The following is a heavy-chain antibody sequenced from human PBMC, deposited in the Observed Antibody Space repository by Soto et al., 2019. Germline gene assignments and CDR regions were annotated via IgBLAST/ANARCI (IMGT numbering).Heavy chain of an antibody. CDR1: GYTFTSYA. D-gene: IGHD6-19*01. CDR3: ARGSGWYPPFDY. V-gene: IGHV1-3*05. Sequence: QVQLVQSGAEEKKPGASVKVSYKASGYTFTSYAMHWVRQAPGQRLEWMGWINAGNGNTKYSQKFQGRVTITRDTSASTAYMELSSLRSEDTAVYYCARGSGWYPPFDYWGQGTLVTVSS. CDR2: INAGNGNT. J-gene: IGHJ4*02.